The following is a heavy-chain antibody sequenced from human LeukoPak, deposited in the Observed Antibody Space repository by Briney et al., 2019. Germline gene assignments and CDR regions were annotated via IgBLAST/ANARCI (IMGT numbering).Heavy chain of an antibody. V-gene: IGHV1-18*01. CDR1: GYTFTSYG. J-gene: IGHJ4*02. CDR2: ISAYNGNT. Sequence: ASVKVSCKASGYTFTSYGISWVRQAPGQGLEWMGWISAYNGNTNYAQKLQGRVTMTTDTSTSTAYMELRSLRSDDTAVYYCARDAGGDSSSWYPAVDYWGQGTLVTVSS. CDR3: ARDAGGDSSSWYPAVDY. D-gene: IGHD6-13*01.